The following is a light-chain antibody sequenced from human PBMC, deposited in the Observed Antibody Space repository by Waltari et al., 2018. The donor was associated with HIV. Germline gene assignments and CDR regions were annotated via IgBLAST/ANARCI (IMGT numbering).Light chain of an antibody. V-gene: IGLV1-44*01. Sequence: QSVLTQPPSVSGTPGQNVTLSCSGSSTNIGRTIVTWYQQVPEAAPKLLIYSNDQRPSGVPDRFSGSKSGTSASLAISGLQSADEADYYGAAWDDSLNGMFGGGTKLTV. CDR1: STNIGRTI. J-gene: IGLJ3*02. CDR3: AAWDDSLNGM. CDR2: SND.